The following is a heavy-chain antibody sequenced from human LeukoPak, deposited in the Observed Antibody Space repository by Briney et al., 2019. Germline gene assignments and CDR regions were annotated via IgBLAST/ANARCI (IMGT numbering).Heavy chain of an antibody. CDR3: ARDRPRTDPFDY. CDR2: IYTSGST. V-gene: IGHV4-4*07. J-gene: IGHJ4*02. Sequence: SDTLSLPRTVSAGSISSYYWSWLRQPAGKGLEWIGRIYTSGSTNYKPSLNSRFTMSVDTSKNQFSLKLSSVTAADTAVYYCARDRPRTDPFDYWGQGTLVTVSS. CDR1: AGSISSYY. D-gene: IGHD1-14*01.